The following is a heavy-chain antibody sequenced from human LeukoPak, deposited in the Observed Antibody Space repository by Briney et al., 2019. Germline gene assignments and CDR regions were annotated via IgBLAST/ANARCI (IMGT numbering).Heavy chain of an antibody. V-gene: IGHV4-61*02. D-gene: IGHD6-13*01. Sequence: SETLSLTCSVSGGSISSSNYYWSWIRQPAGKGLEWIGRIYTSESTNYNPSLKSRVTISVDTSKNQFSLKLSSVTAADTAVYYCARANRGGSSWYSIDYWGQGTLVTVSS. J-gene: IGHJ4*02. CDR3: ARANRGGSSWYSIDY. CDR1: GGSISSSNYY. CDR2: IYTSEST.